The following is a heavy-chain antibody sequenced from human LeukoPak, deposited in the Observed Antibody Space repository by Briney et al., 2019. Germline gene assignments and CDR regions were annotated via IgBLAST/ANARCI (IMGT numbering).Heavy chain of an antibody. CDR1: GYTDTSYY. CDR3: ARPKMTTVTTTPYFDY. Sequence: ASVKVSCKASGYTDTSYYMHWVRQASGQGLEWMGISNPSGGSTSYAQKFQGRVTMTRDTSTSTVYMELSSLRSEDTAVYYCARPKMTTVTTTPYFDYWGQGTLVTVSS. V-gene: IGHV1-46*01. D-gene: IGHD4-11*01. J-gene: IGHJ4*02. CDR2: SNPSGGST.